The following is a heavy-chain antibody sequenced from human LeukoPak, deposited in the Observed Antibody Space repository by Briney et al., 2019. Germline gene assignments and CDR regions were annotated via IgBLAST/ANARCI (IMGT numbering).Heavy chain of an antibody. Sequence: GGSLRLSCAASGFAFSSYSMNWVRQAPGKGLEWVAVISYDGSNKYYADSVKGRFTISRDNSKNTLYLQMNSLRAEDTAVYYCAKALIGTGGYFQHWGHGALVTVSS. V-gene: IGHV3-30*18. CDR1: GFAFSSYS. CDR2: ISYDGSNK. J-gene: IGHJ1*01. CDR3: AKALIGTGGYFQH. D-gene: IGHD1-1*01.